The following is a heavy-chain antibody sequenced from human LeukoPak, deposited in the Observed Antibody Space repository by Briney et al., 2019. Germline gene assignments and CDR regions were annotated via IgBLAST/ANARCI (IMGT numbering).Heavy chain of an antibody. D-gene: IGHD3-9*01. CDR1: GGSFSGYY. V-gene: IGHV4-34*01. J-gene: IGHJ6*02. CDR2: INHSGST. CDR3: ARGCRYYDILTGYRLGYGMDV. Sequence: PSETLSLTCAVYGGSFSGYYWSWLRQPPGKGLEWIGEINHSGSTNYNPSLKSRVTISVDTSKNQFSLKLSSVTAADTAVYYCARGCRYYDILTGYRLGYGMDVWGQGTTVTVSS.